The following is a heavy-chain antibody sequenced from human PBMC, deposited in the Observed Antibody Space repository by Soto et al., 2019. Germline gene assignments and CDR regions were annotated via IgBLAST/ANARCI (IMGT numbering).Heavy chain of an antibody. J-gene: IGHJ4*02. Sequence: QVQLVESGGGVVQPGTSLRLSCVGSGFTFRSYVIHWVRQAPGKGLEWVALTSYDGSNNFYGDSVKGRFTISRHNSRNTVERQIDSLRFDDTALYYCARWGTTGGLDVWGQGTLVSVSS. CDR3: ARWGTTGGLDV. V-gene: IGHV3-33*05. D-gene: IGHD3-16*01. CDR2: TSYDGSNN. CDR1: GFTFRSYV.